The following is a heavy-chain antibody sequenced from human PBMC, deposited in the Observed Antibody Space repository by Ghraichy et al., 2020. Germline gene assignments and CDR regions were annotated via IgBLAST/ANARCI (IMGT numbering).Heavy chain of an antibody. CDR1: GFTFSSYA. CDR3: AKEGAIGGPTYFHY. CDR2: ISGGGGA. J-gene: IGHJ4*02. D-gene: IGHD1-26*01. V-gene: IGHV3-23*01. Sequence: GGSLRLSCAASGFTFSSYAMSWVRQAPGKGLEWVSAISGGGGAFYADSVKGRFTISRDNSTDTLHLQLNSLGADDTAVYYCAKEGAIGGPTYFHYWGQGTLVAVSS.